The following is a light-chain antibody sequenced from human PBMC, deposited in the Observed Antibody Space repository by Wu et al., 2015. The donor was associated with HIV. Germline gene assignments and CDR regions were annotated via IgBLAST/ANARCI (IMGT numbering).Light chain of an antibody. Sequence: EIVLTQSPGTLSLSPGDRATLSCRASQGINSAYFAWYQQKPGQAPRLLIYDTSIRATGVSDRFSGSGSGTDFTLTISRLEPEDFAVYHCQQYGSSSWTFGQGTKVEIK. J-gene: IGKJ1*01. CDR2: DTS. CDR3: QQYGSSSWT. CDR1: QGINSAY. V-gene: IGKV3-20*01.